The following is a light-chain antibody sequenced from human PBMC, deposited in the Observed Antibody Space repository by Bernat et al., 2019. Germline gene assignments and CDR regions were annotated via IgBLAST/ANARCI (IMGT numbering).Light chain of an antibody. Sequence: SYELTQPPSVSVSPGQTASITCSGDKLGSKYTCWYQQKPGQSPVVVIYQDDKRPSGIPERCSGPHSGNTATLTISGAQAMDEADYYCQAWDSSTGVFGGGTKLTVL. J-gene: IGLJ3*02. V-gene: IGLV3-1*01. CDR2: QDD. CDR3: QAWDSSTGV. CDR1: KLGSKY.